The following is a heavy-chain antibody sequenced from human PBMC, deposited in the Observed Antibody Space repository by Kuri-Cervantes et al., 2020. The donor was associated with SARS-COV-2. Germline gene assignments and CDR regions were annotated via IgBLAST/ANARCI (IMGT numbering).Heavy chain of an antibody. D-gene: IGHD2-15*01. CDR2: INHSGST. CDR1: GGSISSGSYY. Sequence: SETLSLTCTVSGGSISSGSYYWSWIRQPPGKGLEWIGEINHSGSTNYNPSLKSRVTISVDTSKNQFSLKLSSVTAADTAVYYCARGRQFWDIVVVVAARWFDPWGQGTLVTVSS. V-gene: IGHV4-39*07. CDR3: ARGRQFWDIVVVVAARWFDP. J-gene: IGHJ5*02.